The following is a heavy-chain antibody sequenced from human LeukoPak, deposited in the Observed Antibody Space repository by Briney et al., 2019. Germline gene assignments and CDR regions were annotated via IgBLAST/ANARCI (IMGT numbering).Heavy chain of an antibody. V-gene: IGHV4-34*01. CDR3: ARLTLRFLEWLFDY. Sequence: SETLSLTCAVYGGSFSGYYWSWIRQPPGKGLEWIGEINHSGSTNYNPSLKSRVTISVDTSKNQFSLKLSSVTAADTAVYYCARLTLRFLEWLFDYWGQGTLVTVSS. CDR1: GGSFSGYY. J-gene: IGHJ4*02. CDR2: INHSGST. D-gene: IGHD3-3*01.